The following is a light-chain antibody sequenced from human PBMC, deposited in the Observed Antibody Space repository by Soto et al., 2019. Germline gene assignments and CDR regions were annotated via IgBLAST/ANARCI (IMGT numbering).Light chain of an antibody. V-gene: IGLV1-51*01. CDR1: SSNIGNNY. CDR3: ATWDGSLPAEV. Sequence: QSVLTQPPSVSAAPGQKVTISCSGSSSNIGNNYVSWYQQLPGTAPKLLIYDNNKRPSRIPDRFSGSKSGTSGTLDITGLQTGDEADYYCATWDGSLPAEVFGGGTKLTVL. CDR2: DNN. J-gene: IGLJ2*01.